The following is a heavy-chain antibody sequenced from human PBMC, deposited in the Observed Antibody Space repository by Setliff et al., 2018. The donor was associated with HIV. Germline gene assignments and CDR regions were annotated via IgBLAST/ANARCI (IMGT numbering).Heavy chain of an antibody. Sequence: GGSLRLSCAASGFTFSTYAMSWVRQAPERGLEWVSLITDSGATTYYADSVKGRFTISRDNADRSLYLQMNSLRAEDTAVYYCARRVGKYYYGSGSYFLDVWGKGTTVTVSS. D-gene: IGHD3-10*01. CDR2: ITDSGATT. V-gene: IGHV3-23*01. CDR3: ARRVGKYYYGSGSYFLDV. J-gene: IGHJ6*04. CDR1: GFTFSTYA.